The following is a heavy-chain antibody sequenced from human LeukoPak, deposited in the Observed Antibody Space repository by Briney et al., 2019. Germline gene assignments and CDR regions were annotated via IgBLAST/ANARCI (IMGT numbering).Heavy chain of an antibody. CDR2: ISSSSSYI. CDR1: GFTFSSYS. Sequence: GGSLRLSCAASGFTFSSYSMNWVRQAPGKGLGWVSSISSSSSYIYYADSVKGRFTISRDNAKNSLYLQMNSLRAEDTAVYYCARDGAYCGGDCSGFYFDYWGQGTLVTVSS. J-gene: IGHJ4*02. CDR3: ARDGAYCGGDCSGFYFDY. D-gene: IGHD2-21*02. V-gene: IGHV3-21*01.